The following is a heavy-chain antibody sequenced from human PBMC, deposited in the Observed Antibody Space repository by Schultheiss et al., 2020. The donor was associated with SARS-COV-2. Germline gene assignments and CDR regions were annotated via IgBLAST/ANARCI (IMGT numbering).Heavy chain of an antibody. CDR3: AKELVA. CDR2: IWYDGSNK. D-gene: IGHD6-6*01. J-gene: IGHJ4*02. Sequence: GGSLRLSCAASGFTFSNAWMNWVRQAPGKGLEWVAVIWYDGSNKYYADSVKGRFTISRDNSKNTLYLQMNSLRAEDTAVYYCAKELVAWGQGTLVTVSS. V-gene: IGHV3-30*02. CDR1: GFTFSNAW.